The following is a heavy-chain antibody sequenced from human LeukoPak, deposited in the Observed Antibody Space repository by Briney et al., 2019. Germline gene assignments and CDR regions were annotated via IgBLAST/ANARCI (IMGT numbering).Heavy chain of an antibody. CDR2: IKQDGSEK. Sequence: KAGGSLRLSCAASGFTFRSYWMSWVRQAPGKGLEWVANIKQDGSEKYYVDSVKGRFTVSRDNAKNSLYLQMNSLRAEDTAVYYCARWQLERPYHFDCWGQGALVTVSS. V-gene: IGHV3-7*01. D-gene: IGHD1-1*01. CDR3: ARWQLERPYHFDC. J-gene: IGHJ4*02. CDR1: GFTFRSYW.